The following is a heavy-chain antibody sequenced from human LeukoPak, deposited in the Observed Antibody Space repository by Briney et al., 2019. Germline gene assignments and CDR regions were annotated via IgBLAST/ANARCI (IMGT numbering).Heavy chain of an antibody. Sequence: ASVKVSCKASGYTFTSYDINWVRQATGQGLEWMGWMNPNSGNTGYAQKFQGRVTITRNTSISTAYMELSSLRSEDTAVYYCARESYYYDSSGYHYFDYWGQGTLVTVSS. CDR2: MNPNSGNT. D-gene: IGHD3-22*01. CDR1: GYTFTSYD. CDR3: ARESYYYDSSGYHYFDY. J-gene: IGHJ4*02. V-gene: IGHV1-8*03.